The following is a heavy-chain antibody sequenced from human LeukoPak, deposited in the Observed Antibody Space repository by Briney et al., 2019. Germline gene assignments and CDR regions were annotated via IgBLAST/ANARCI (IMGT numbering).Heavy chain of an antibody. J-gene: IGHJ5*02. V-gene: IGHV4-59*05. Sequence: SETLSLICTVSGGGISSYYWSWIRQPPGEGLEWIASIHYGGKTYYNPHLKSRVTISVDTSSNSFSLSLSSVTAADTAVYYCAQTNPLRRDDRPNWFDPWGQGTLVTVSS. CDR1: GGGISSYY. D-gene: IGHD3-16*01. CDR3: AQTNPLRRDDRPNWFDP. CDR2: IHYGGKT.